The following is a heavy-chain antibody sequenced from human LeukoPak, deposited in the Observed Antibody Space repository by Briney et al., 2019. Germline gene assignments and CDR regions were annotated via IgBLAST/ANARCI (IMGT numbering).Heavy chain of an antibody. CDR1: GFTFSSYW. V-gene: IGHV3-7*01. CDR3: ARDLDCNGKTCYELHSN. CDR2: IKQDGSEK. Sequence: PGGSLRLSCAASGFTFSSYWMSWVRQAPGKGLEWVANIKQDGSEKYYVDSVKGRFTISRDNARNSLFLQLNSLRAEDTAVYYYARDLDCNGKTCYELHSNWGQGTLVTVSS. J-gene: IGHJ4*02. D-gene: IGHD2-2*01.